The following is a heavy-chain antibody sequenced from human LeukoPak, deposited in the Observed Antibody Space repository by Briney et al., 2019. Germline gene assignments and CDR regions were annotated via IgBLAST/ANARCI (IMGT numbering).Heavy chain of an antibody. V-gene: IGHV3-23*01. CDR3: AKDYYDSSGYYLDY. CDR2: ISGSGIST. Sequence: GGSLRLSCAASGFTFSSYTMSWVRHAPGMGLEWVSAISGSGISTYYADSVKGRFTISRDNSKNTLFLQMNSLRAEDTAIYYCAKDYYDSSGYYLDYWGQGTLVTVSS. CDR1: GFTFSSYT. D-gene: IGHD3-22*01. J-gene: IGHJ4*02.